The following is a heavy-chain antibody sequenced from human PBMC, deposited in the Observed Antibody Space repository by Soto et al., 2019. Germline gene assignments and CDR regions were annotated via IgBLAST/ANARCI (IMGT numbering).Heavy chain of an antibody. CDR1: GYNFSTYS. J-gene: IGHJ5*02. CDR3: ARDAGGLNSGSYGWFDP. V-gene: IGHV1-3*01. D-gene: IGHD1-26*01. CDR2: INGDTGKA. Sequence: QVHLVQSGAEVRKPGASVKVSCKASGYNFSTYSMYWVRQAPGQRLEWMGWINGDTGKARYSQKYQGRLTITRDTSASTAYMELSSLSSDDTALFYCARDAGGLNSGSYGWFDPWGHGTLVNVSS.